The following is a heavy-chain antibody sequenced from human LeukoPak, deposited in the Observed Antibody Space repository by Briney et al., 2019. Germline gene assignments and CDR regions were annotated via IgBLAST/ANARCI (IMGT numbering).Heavy chain of an antibody. CDR3: ARGATVTRDFDY. D-gene: IGHD4-17*01. J-gene: IGHJ4*02. CDR1: GFTFSSYS. Sequence: PGGSLRLSCAASGFTFSSYSMNWVRQAPGKGLEWVSSISSSSSYIYYADSVKGRFTISRGNAKNSLYLQMNSLRAEDTAVYYCARGATVTRDFDYWGQGTLVTVSS. V-gene: IGHV3-21*01. CDR2: ISSSSSYI.